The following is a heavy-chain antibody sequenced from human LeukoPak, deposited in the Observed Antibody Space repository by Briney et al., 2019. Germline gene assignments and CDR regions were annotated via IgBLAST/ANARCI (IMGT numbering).Heavy chain of an antibody. Sequence: PGGSLIHSFSASGYTFRSYLMAWVRQAPGKGLEWVANIKEDESAKHQADSVKGRFTISRDNAQNSVYLQMSSLRGEDTAVYYCGADVLGSLTPGGKGTRVTVPP. CDR2: IKEDESAK. CDR3: GADVLGSLTP. J-gene: IGHJ4*02. V-gene: IGHV3-7*01. CDR1: GYTFRSYL. D-gene: IGHD2-15*01.